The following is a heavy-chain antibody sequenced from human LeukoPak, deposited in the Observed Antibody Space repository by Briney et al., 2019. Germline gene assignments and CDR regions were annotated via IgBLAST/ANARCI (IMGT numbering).Heavy chain of an antibody. V-gene: IGHV3-33*01. J-gene: IGHJ5*02. CDR2: IWYDGSNK. CDR3: ARGRRYCSSTSCYFWFDP. CDR1: GFTFSSYG. Sequence: PGRSLRLSCAASGFTFSSYGMHWVRQAPGKGLEWVAVIWYDGSNKYYADSVKGRFTLSRDNSKNTLYLQMNSLRAEDTAVYYCARGRRYCSSTSCYFWFDPWGQGTLVTVSS. D-gene: IGHD2-2*01.